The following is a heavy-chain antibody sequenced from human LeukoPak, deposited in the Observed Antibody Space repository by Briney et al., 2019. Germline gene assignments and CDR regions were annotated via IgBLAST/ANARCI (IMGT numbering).Heavy chain of an antibody. J-gene: IGHJ3*02. CDR2: MLPNSGDT. D-gene: IGHD6-13*01. CDR1: VYTFTAYN. CDR3: ATSSGYSSSWGAFDI. V-gene: IGHV1-2*02. Sequence: GASVRVSSTASVYTFTAYNMHWGRQAPGQRGGRVGWMLPNSGDTHYEQKFQGRVTMTRDTSISTAYMEVSRLTSDDTAVYYCATSSGYSSSWGAFDIWGQGTMVTVSS.